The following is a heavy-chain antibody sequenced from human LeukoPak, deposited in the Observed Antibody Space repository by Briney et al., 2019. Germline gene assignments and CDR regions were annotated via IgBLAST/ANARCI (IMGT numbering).Heavy chain of an antibody. J-gene: IGHJ4*02. Sequence: KTSETLSLTCSVSCGYVRSYYWSWIRQFSGKELQWIGYIYTSGSTDYNLSLKSRVTISVDRSRNLIFLNLRSVTAADTAVYYCAGGPAWAGTAFDFWGQGSRVTVSS. V-gene: IGHV4-4*09. CDR3: AGGPAWAGTAFDF. CDR1: CGYVRSYY. CDR2: IYTSGST. D-gene: IGHD6-19*01.